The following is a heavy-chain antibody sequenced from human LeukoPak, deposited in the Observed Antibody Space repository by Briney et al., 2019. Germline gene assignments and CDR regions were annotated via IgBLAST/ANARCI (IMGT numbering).Heavy chain of an antibody. CDR2: IKSKVDGETT. CDR1: GFTFSSAW. D-gene: IGHD3/OR15-3a*01. Sequence: GGSHRLSCAASGFTFSSAWMTWVRRAPGKGLEYVARIKSKVDGETTDYIAPVKGRFIISRDDSKNTLYLQMNSLRTEDTAVYYCSRRFWTGYYDSWGQGTLSLSPQ. CDR3: SRRFWTGYYDS. J-gene: IGHJ4*02. V-gene: IGHV3-15*01.